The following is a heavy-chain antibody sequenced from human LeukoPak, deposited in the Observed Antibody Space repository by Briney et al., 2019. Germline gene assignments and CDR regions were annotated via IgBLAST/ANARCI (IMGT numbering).Heavy chain of an antibody. CDR3: ASEGIQLWLSKSFDY. Sequence: GGSLRLSCTASGFTFSNAWMSWVRQAPGKGLEWVSAISGSGGSTYYADSVKGRFTISRDNSKNTLYLQMNSLRAEDTAVYYCASEGIQLWLSKSFDYWGQGTLVTVSS. CDR1: GFTFSNAW. D-gene: IGHD5-18*01. V-gene: IGHV3-23*01. J-gene: IGHJ4*02. CDR2: ISGSGGST.